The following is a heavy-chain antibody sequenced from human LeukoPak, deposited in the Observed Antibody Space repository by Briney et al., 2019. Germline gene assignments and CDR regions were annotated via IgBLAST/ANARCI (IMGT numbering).Heavy chain of an antibody. D-gene: IGHD2-21*02. CDR1: GFTFSSYS. V-gene: IGHV3-21*01. Sequence: GGSLRLSCAASGFTFSSYSMNWVRQAPGKGLEWVSSISSSSSYIYYADSVKGRFTISRDNAKNSLYLQMNSLRAEDTAVYYCARDPATGYCGGDCNRYWYFDLWGRGTLVTVSS. CDR3: ARDPATGYCGGDCNRYWYFDL. J-gene: IGHJ2*01. CDR2: ISSSSSYI.